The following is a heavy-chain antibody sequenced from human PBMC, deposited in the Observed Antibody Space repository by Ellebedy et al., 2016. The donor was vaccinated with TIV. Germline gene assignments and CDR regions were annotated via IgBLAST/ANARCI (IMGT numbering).Heavy chain of an antibody. CDR2: IGSNLHGGTR. CDR3: TLGYKSGPYRG. D-gene: IGHD3-3*01. Sequence: GESLKISCTGSDFTFGDYGVSWVRQAPGKGLEWVGYIGSNLHGGTREYAASVTGRFTVSRDDSIPIVYLQMNSLKTEDTAVYYCTLGYKSGPYRGWGQGTLVTVSS. CDR1: DFTFGDYG. V-gene: IGHV3-49*04. J-gene: IGHJ4*02.